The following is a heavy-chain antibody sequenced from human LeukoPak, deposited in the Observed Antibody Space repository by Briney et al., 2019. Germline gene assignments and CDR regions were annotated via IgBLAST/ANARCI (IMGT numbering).Heavy chain of an antibody. J-gene: IGHJ4*02. CDR3: ARDSKCTNGVCAKREFDY. Sequence: ASVKVSCKASGYTFTGYYMHWVRQAPGQGLEWMGWINPNSGGTNYAQKFQGRVTMTRDTSISTAYTELSRLRSDDTAVYYCARDSKCTNGVCAKREFDYWGQGTLVTVSS. CDR2: INPNSGGT. CDR1: GYTFTGYY. V-gene: IGHV1-2*02. D-gene: IGHD2-8*01.